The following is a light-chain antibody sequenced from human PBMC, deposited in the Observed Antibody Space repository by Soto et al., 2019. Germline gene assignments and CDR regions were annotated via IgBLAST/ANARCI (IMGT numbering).Light chain of an antibody. J-gene: IGKJ1*01. V-gene: IGKV3-20*01. CDR3: QHYGSSSWT. CDR2: GAS. Sequence: DIVLTQSPGTLSLSPGERATLSCRTSQSVSSIYLAWYQQKPGQAPRPLIYGASSRATGILDRFSGSGSGTDFTLTISRLEPEDFAVYFCQHYGSSSWTFGQGTKVEIK. CDR1: QSVSSIY.